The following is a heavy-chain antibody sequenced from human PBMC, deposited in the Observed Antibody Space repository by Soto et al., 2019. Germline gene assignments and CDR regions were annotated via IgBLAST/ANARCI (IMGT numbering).Heavy chain of an antibody. D-gene: IGHD4-17*01. Sequence: GESLKISCKGSGYSFTSYWIAWVRQMPGKGLEWMGIIYPGDSDTRYSPSFQGQVTISADKSTTTAYLQWSSLKASDTAMYYCARQGGTTVTGNDMDVWGQGTTVTVSS. J-gene: IGHJ6*02. CDR1: GYSFTSYW. CDR3: ARQGGTTVTGNDMDV. V-gene: IGHV5-51*01. CDR2: IYPGDSDT.